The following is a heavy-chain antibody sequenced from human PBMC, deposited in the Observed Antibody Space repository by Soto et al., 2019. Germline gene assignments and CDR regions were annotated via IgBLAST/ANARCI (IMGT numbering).Heavy chain of an antibody. Sequence: SETLSLTCTVSGGSISSYYWSWIRQPPGKGLEWIGYIYYSGSTNYNPSLKSRVTISVDTSKNQFSLKLSSVTAADTAVYYCASRGTHDKRYFDYWGQGTLVTVSS. CDR1: GGSISSYY. CDR3: ASRGTHDKRYFDY. D-gene: IGHD3-10*01. J-gene: IGHJ4*02. CDR2: IYYSGST. V-gene: IGHV4-59*01.